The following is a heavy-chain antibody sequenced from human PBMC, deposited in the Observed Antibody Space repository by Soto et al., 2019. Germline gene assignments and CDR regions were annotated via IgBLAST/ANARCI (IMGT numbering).Heavy chain of an antibody. J-gene: IGHJ5*02. D-gene: IGHD3-3*01. Sequence: XETLSLTGTVSGGSMSSYYWTGIRQPAGKGLEWIGRVYSSGGTHYNPSLKSRVTISLDTSKNQFSLRLLSVTDADTAVYYCARGQRFSDWFDPWGQGTLVTVSS. CDR1: GGSMSSYY. CDR3: ARGQRFSDWFDP. V-gene: IGHV4-4*07. CDR2: VYSSGGT.